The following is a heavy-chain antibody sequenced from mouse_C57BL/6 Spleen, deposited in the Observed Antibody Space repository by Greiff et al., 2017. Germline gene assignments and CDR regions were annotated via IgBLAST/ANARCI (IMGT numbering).Heavy chain of an antibody. CDR3: ARGSSGYPAWFAY. J-gene: IGHJ3*01. Sequence: QVQLQQPGAELVRPGSSVKLSCKASGYTFTSYWMDWVKQRPGQGLEWIGNIYPSDSETHYNQKFKDKATLTVDKSSSTAYMQLSSLTSEDSAVYYCARGSSGYPAWFAYWGQGTLVTVSA. V-gene: IGHV1-61*01. CDR1: GYTFTSYW. D-gene: IGHD3-2*02. CDR2: IYPSDSET.